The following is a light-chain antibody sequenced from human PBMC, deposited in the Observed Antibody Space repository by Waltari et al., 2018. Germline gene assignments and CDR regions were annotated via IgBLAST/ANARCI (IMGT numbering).Light chain of an antibody. Sequence: LVLTQSPSASAPRGASVKLTCHLSSWHSTNIIAWHQQQTEKGPRYLMKVNSDGSHSKGCQIPDRFSGSSSGAEHYLNISNLQSEDEADYYCQTGGHGTWVFGGGTKLTVL. V-gene: IGLV4-69*01. J-gene: IGLJ3*02. CDR3: QTGGHGTWV. CDR1: SWHSTNI. CDR2: VNSDGSH.